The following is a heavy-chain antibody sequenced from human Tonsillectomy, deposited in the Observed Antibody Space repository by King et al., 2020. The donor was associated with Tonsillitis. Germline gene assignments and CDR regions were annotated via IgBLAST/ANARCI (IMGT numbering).Heavy chain of an antibody. CDR2: IIPILVTA. V-gene: IGHV1-69*09. J-gene: IGHJ5*02. CDR3: AREYSSSWSGWLDP. CDR1: GGTFSSYG. D-gene: IGHD6-13*01. Sequence: QLVQSGAEVKKPGSSVKVSCKASGGTFSSYGISWVRQAPGQGLEWMGRIIPILVTANYAQKFQGRLTITADKSTSTAYMDLSRLRSEDTAGYFCAREYSSSWSGWLDPWGQGTVVTVSS.